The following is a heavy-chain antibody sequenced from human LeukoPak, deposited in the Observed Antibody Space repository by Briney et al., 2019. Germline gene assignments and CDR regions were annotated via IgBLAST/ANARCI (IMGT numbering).Heavy chain of an antibody. CDR3: ARDQRWFGESQDAFDI. CDR2: IYYSGST. V-gene: IGHV4-59*01. Sequence: PSETLSLTCTVSGGSISSYYWSWIRQPPGKGLEWIGYIYYSGSTNYNPSLKSRVTISVDTSKNQFSLKLSSVTAADTAVYYCARDQRWFGESQDAFDIWGQGTMATVSS. J-gene: IGHJ3*02. D-gene: IGHD3-10*01. CDR1: GGSISSYY.